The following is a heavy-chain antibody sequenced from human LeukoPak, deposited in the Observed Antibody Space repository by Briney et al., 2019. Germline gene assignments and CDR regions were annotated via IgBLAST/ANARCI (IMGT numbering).Heavy chain of an antibody. Sequence: SETLSVTCAVYGGSFSGYYWSWIRQPPGKGLEWIGEINHSGSTNYNPSLKSRVTISVDTSKNQFSLKLSSVTAADTAVYYCARTHSGSYFLDYWGQGTLVTVSS. V-gene: IGHV4-34*01. CDR3: ARTHSGSYFLDY. D-gene: IGHD1-26*01. J-gene: IGHJ4*02. CDR2: INHSGST. CDR1: GGSFSGYY.